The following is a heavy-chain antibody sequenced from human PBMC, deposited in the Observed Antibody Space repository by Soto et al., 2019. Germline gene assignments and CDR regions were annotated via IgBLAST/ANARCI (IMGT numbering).Heavy chain of an antibody. J-gene: IGHJ6*02. CDR3: ASEASYYETSSALDV. CDR2: INSDGSST. CDR1: GFTFSSYW. Sequence: EVQLVESGGGLVQPGGSLRLSCAASGFTFSSYWIHWVRQAPGKGLVWVSRINSDGSSTRYADSVKGRFTISRDNAKNTVYLQINSLRAEDTAMYYCASEASYYETSSALDVWGQGTTVTVSS. V-gene: IGHV3-74*01. D-gene: IGHD3-22*01.